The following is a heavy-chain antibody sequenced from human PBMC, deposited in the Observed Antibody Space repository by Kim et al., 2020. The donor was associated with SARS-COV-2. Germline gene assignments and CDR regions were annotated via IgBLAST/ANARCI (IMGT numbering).Heavy chain of an antibody. D-gene: IGHD2-2*02. CDR1: GFTFSSYA. Sequence: GGSLRLSCSASGFTFSSYAMHWVRQAPGKGLESVSAISSNGGSTYYADSVKGRFTISRDNSKNTLYLQMSSLRAEDTAVYYCVKGGFRREKYCSSTSCYTPHRHYYYGMDVWGQGTTVTVSS. CDR3: VKGGFRREKYCSSTSCYTPHRHYYYGMDV. CDR2: ISSNGGST. J-gene: IGHJ6*02. V-gene: IGHV3-64D*06.